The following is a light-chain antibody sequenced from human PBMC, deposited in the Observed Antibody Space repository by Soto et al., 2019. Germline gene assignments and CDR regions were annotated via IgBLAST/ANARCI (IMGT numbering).Light chain of an antibody. CDR2: DAS. V-gene: IGKV1-13*02. Sequence: AIQLTQSRSSLSASVGDRVTITCRASQGISSALAWYQQKPGKAPKLLIYDASSLESGGPSRFRGSGSATDFILTLSSLQPEDFATYYCQQFNSYPQITLGQGPRLAI. CDR3: QQFNSYPQIT. J-gene: IGKJ5*01. CDR1: QGISSA.